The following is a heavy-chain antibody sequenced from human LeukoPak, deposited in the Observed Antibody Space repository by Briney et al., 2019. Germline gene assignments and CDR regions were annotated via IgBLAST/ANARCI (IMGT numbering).Heavy chain of an antibody. Sequence: PGRSLRLSCAASGFTFSSYGMHWVRQAPGKGLEWVAVIWSDGINKYYADSVKGRFTISRDNSQNTLYLQMNSLRAEDTAVYSCATRNFDDSGTYALGYWGQGTLVTVSS. D-gene: IGHD3-10*01. CDR1: GFTFSSYG. J-gene: IGHJ4*02. CDR2: IWSDGINK. V-gene: IGHV3-33*01. CDR3: ATRNFDDSGTYALGY.